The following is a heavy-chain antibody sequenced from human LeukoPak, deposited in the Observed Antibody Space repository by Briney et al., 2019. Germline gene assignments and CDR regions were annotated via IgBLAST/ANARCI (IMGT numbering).Heavy chain of an antibody. CDR1: GFTFSDYY. CDR3: SATAMVTGYYYYYMDV. CDR2: ISSSGSTI. D-gene: IGHD5-18*01. V-gene: IGHV3-11*04. Sequence: GGSLRLSCAASGFTFSDYYMSWIRQAPGKGLEWVSYISSSGSTIYYADSVKGRFTISRDNAKNSLYLQMNSLRAEDTAVYYCSATAMVTGYYYYYMDVWGKGTTVTVSS. J-gene: IGHJ6*03.